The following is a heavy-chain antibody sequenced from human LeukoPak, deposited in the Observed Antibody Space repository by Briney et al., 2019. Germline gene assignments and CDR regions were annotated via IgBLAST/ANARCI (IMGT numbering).Heavy chain of an antibody. CDR1: GGSISSGGYY. Sequence: SETLSLTCTVSGGSISSGGYYWSWIRQPPGKGLEWIGYIYHSGSTYYNPSLKSRVTISVDRSKNQFSLKLSSVTAADTAVYYCARTERDGYNYGYWGQGTLVTVSS. D-gene: IGHD5-24*01. CDR3: ARTERDGYNYGY. J-gene: IGHJ4*02. CDR2: IYHSGST. V-gene: IGHV4-30-2*01.